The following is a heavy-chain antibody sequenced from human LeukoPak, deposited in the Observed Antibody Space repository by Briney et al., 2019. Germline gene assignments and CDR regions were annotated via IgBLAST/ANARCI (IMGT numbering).Heavy chain of an antibody. J-gene: IGHJ5*02. CDR1: GFTFSSYA. D-gene: IGHD3-9*01. V-gene: IGHV3-30*04. CDR2: ISYDGSNK. Sequence: GGSLRLSCAASGFTFSSYAMHWVRQAPGKGLERVAVISYDGSNKYYADSVKGRFTISRDNSKNTLYLQMNSLRAEDTAVYYCARENGLTHAGPGYNWFDPWGQGTLVTVSS. CDR3: ARENGLTHAGPGYNWFDP.